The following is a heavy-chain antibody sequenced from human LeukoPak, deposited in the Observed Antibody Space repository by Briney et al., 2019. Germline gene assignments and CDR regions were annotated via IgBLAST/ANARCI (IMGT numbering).Heavy chain of an antibody. V-gene: IGHV4-59*08. J-gene: IGHJ3*02. CDR1: GASISSYY. CDR3: ARLPHDAFDI. CDR2: IYYSGST. Sequence: SETLSLTCTVSGASISSYYWSWIRQPPGKGLEWIGYIYYSGSTNYNPSVKSRVIISVDTSKNQFSLKLSSVTAADTAVYYCARLPHDAFDIWGQGTMVTVSS.